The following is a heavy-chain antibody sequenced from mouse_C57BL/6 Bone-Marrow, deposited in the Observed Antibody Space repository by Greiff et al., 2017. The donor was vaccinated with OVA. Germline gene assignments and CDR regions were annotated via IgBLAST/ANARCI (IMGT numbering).Heavy chain of an antibody. CDR3: ARDGSSYEYFDV. V-gene: IGHV5-12*01. Sequence: EVQLQESGGGLVQPGGSLKLSCAASGFTFSDYYMYWVRQTPEKRLEWVAYISNGGGSTYYPDTVTGRFTISRDNAKNTLYLQMRRLKSENTAMYYCARDGSSYEYFDVWGTGTTVTVSS. J-gene: IGHJ1*03. CDR1: GFTFSDYY. D-gene: IGHD1-1*01. CDR2: ISNGGGST.